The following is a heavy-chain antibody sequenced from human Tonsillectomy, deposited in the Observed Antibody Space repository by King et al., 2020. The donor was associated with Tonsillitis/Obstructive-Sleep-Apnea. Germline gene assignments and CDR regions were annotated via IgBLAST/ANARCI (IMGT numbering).Heavy chain of an antibody. D-gene: IGHD5-12*01. J-gene: IGHJ6*03. Sequence: LQLPESGPGLVKPSATLSLTCTVSGGSISSSSYYWGWIRQPPGKGLEWIGSIYYSGSTYYNPSLKSRVTISVDTSKNQFSLKLSSVTAADTAVYYCATPSSGYVNIVATTDYYYYMDVWGQGTMVTVSS. V-gene: IGHV4-39*01. CDR1: GGSISSSSYY. CDR2: IYYSGST. CDR3: ATPSSGYVNIVATTDYYYYMDV.